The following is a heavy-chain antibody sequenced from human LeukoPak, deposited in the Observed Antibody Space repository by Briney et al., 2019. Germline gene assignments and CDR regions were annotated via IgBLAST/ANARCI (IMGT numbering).Heavy chain of an antibody. V-gene: IGHV3-11*01. CDR2: ISSSGSTI. Sequence: GGSLRLSCAASGFTFSDYYMSWIRQAPGKGLEWVSHISSSGSTIYYADSVKGRFTISRDNAKNSLYLQMNSLRAEDTAVYYCARDRHLSGYYYDSSGSVFDYWGQGTLVTVSS. CDR1: GFTFSDYY. J-gene: IGHJ4*02. D-gene: IGHD3-22*01. CDR3: ARDRHLSGYYYDSSGSVFDY.